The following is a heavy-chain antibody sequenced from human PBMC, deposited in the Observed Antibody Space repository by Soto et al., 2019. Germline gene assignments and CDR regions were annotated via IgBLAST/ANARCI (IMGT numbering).Heavy chain of an antibody. J-gene: IGHJ6*03. Sequence: GGSLRLSCAASGFTFSSYEMNWVRQAPGKGLEWVSYISSSGSTIYYADSVKGRFTISRDNAKNSLYLQMNSLRAEDTAVYYCARGCGGDCYYYYYYMDVWGKGTTVTVSS. V-gene: IGHV3-48*03. CDR3: ARGCGGDCYYYYYYMDV. D-gene: IGHD2-21*01. CDR2: ISSSGSTI. CDR1: GFTFSSYE.